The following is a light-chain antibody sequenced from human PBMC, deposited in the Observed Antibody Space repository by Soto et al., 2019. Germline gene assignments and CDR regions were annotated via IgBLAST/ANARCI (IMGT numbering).Light chain of an antibody. CDR2: RDS. V-gene: IGLV1-47*01. Sequence: QSVLTQPPSASGTPGQRVTISCSGNSSNIGSNSVYWYQQFPGTAPKLLIYRDSQRPSGVPDRFSGSKSGTSASLAISGLRSENEADYHCAAWDGSLRALLFGGGTKLTVL. CDR3: AAWDGSLRALL. CDR1: SSNIGSNS. J-gene: IGLJ2*01.